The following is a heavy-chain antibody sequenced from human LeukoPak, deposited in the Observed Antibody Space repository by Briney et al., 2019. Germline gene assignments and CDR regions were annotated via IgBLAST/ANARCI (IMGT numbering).Heavy chain of an antibody. Sequence: GGSLRLSCAASGFTFSSYTMHWIRQAPGKGLEWVSSISGSNSYIFYADSVKGRFTVSRDNAKDSLYLQMNSLRAEDTTVYYCARALTTLTYEGYWGQGTLVTVSS. V-gene: IGHV3-21*01. CDR3: ARALTTLTYEGY. CDR2: ISGSNSYI. J-gene: IGHJ4*02. D-gene: IGHD1-1*01. CDR1: GFTFSSYT.